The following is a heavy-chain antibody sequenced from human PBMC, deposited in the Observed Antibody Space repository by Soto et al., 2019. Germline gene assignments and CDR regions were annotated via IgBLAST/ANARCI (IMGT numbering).Heavy chain of an antibody. Sequence: PSETLSLTCTVSGGSIRDYYWGWIRQSPGKGLDWIGYIYYTGTTKYNPSLKSQVTISVDSSKNQFSLKLDSVTAADTAVYYCARLGGYYQAFDSWGQGTLVTVSS. J-gene: IGHJ4*02. CDR1: GGSIRDYY. CDR3: ARLGGYYQAFDS. CDR2: IYYTGTT. D-gene: IGHD3-22*01. V-gene: IGHV4-59*08.